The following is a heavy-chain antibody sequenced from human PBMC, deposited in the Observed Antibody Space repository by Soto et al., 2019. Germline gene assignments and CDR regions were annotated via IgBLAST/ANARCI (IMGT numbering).Heavy chain of an antibody. CDR1: GYTFTSYG. Sequence: QVQLVQSGAEVKKPGASVKVSCKASGYTFTSYGISWVRQAPGQGLEWMGWISAYNGNTNYAQKLQGRVTMTTDTDTXTXYRELRSLRSDDTAVYYCARGRVREQWLVLGPLFDYWGQGTLVTVSS. CDR3: ARGRVREQWLVLGPLFDY. V-gene: IGHV1-18*01. CDR2: ISAYNGNT. J-gene: IGHJ4*02. D-gene: IGHD6-19*01.